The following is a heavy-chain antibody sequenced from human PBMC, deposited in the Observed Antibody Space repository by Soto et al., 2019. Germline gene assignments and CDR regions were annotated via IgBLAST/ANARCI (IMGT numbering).Heavy chain of an antibody. CDR3: AREMNDPFHWYLDL. J-gene: IGHJ2*01. V-gene: IGHV3-13*01. Sequence: EVQLVESGGGLVQPGGSLRLSCAASGSSFSSYDMHWVRQAPGKGLEWVSAIGRGGDTYYAGSVKGRFTISRENAKNSLYLQMNSLGAGDTAVYYCAREMNDPFHWYLDLWGRGNLVTVSS. CDR2: IGRGGDT. D-gene: IGHD2-21*01. CDR1: GSSFSSYD.